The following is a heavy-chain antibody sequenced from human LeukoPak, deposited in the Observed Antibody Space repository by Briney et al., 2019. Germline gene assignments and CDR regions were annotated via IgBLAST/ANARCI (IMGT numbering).Heavy chain of an antibody. J-gene: IGHJ4*02. D-gene: IGHD1-26*01. CDR2: ISFDGSDK. CDR1: GFTFNNYG. V-gene: IGHV3-30*03. CDR3: AREGGEWELLRTFDY. Sequence: PGGSLRLSCAGSGFTFNNYGIHWVRQAPGKGLEWVAVISFDGSDKYYADSVKGRFTISRDHSKNTLFLRMNSLRAEDTAVYYCAREGGEWELLRTFDYWGQGTLVTVSS.